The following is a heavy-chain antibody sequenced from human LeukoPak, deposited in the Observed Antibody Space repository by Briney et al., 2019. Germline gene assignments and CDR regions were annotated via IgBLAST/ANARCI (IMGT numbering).Heavy chain of an antibody. J-gene: IGHJ4*02. CDR1: GGSFSAYF. D-gene: IGHD3-22*01. V-gene: IGHV4-34*01. Sequence: SETLSLTCAVYGGSFSAYFWSWFRQPPGKGLEWIGDINHSGRTNYNPSLKGRVTISVDTSQNRFSLKLSSVTAADTAVYYCARGGKRYYYDSSGLSFDYWGQGTLVTVSS. CDR3: ARGGKRYYYDSSGLSFDY. CDR2: INHSGRT.